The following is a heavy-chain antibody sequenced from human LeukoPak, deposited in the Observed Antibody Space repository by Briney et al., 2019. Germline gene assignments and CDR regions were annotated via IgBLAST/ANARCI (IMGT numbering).Heavy chain of an antibody. CDR3: VRAGGSSWSDF. V-gene: IGHV3-7*01. Sequence: GGSLRLSCAASGFTFSYHWMTWVRQAPGKGLEWVANIKNDGTVKNYVDSVKGRFTISRDNAKNSVFVQMNGLRVEDTVVYYCVRAGGSSWSDFWGQGTLVTVSS. D-gene: IGHD6-13*01. CDR1: GFTFSYHW. J-gene: IGHJ4*02. CDR2: IKNDGTVK.